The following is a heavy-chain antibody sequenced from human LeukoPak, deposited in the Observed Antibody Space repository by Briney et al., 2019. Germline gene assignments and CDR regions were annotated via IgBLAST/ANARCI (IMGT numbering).Heavy chain of an antibody. D-gene: IGHD3-10*01. CDR2: INGDRTIT. J-gene: IGHJ4*02. Sequence: GGSLRLSCTASGFTFSRYLMHWVRQAPGKGLVGVSRINGDRTITTYADSVKGRFTVSRDNAKNTLYLQMNSLRAEDTAVYYCASETYYYGSGSYYKGQFWGQGTLVTVSS. CDR3: ASETYYYGSGSYYKGQF. V-gene: IGHV3-74*01. CDR1: GFTFSRYL.